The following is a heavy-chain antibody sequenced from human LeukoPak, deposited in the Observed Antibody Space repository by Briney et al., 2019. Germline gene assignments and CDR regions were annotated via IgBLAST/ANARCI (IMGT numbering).Heavy chain of an antibody. Sequence: SETLSLTCTVSGGSISSYYWSWIRRPAGKGLEWIGRIYTSGSTNYNPSLKSRVTISVDTSKNQFSLKLSSVTAADTAVYYCARGRIGQFVPFDYWGQGTLVTVSS. J-gene: IGHJ4*02. CDR3: ARGRIGQFVPFDY. D-gene: IGHD3-10*01. CDR1: GGSISSYY. V-gene: IGHV4-4*07. CDR2: IYTSGST.